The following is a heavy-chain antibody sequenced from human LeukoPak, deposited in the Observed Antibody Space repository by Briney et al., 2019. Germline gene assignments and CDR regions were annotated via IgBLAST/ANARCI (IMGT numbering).Heavy chain of an antibody. V-gene: IGHV4-39*01. D-gene: IGHD6-6*01. CDR3: GGLFQSRAAPFAH. J-gene: IGHJ4*02. Sequence: SETLSLTCTGSGGSISSSSFYWGWIRQPPGRGLEWIGHIYYRGSTYYNPSLKSRVTISEDTSKHQFFLKLSSVTAPDRAMYYWGGLFQSRAAPFAHWGQGTLVTVSS. CDR2: IYYRGST. CDR1: GGSISSSSFY.